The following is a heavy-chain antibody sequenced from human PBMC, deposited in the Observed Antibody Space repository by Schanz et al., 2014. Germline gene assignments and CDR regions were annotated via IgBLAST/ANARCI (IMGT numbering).Heavy chain of an antibody. CDR3: AREWSSFDY. J-gene: IGHJ4*02. D-gene: IGHD2-8*01. Sequence: QVQLQQPGPGLAKPSETLSLTCTVSGGSISSFKWSWIRQPPGKGLEYIGYIYSSGSTNYNPSLESRVTMSVDTSKNQFSLKLSSVTAADTAVYYCAREWSSFDYWGQGTLVTVSS. CDR2: IYSSGST. CDR1: GGSISSFK. V-gene: IGHV4-59*01.